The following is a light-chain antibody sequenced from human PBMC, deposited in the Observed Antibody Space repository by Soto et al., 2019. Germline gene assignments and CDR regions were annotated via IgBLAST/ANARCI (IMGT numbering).Light chain of an antibody. V-gene: IGLV2-8*01. J-gene: IGLJ1*01. CDR2: GVS. Sequence: QSALTQPPSASGSPGQSVTISCTGTSSDVGGYNSVSWYQHHPGKAPKLMIYGVSKRPSGVPDRFSGSKSANTASLTVSGLQAEDEADYYCSSYAGSSNYVFGTGTKVTVL. CDR1: SSDVGGYNS. CDR3: SSYAGSSNYV.